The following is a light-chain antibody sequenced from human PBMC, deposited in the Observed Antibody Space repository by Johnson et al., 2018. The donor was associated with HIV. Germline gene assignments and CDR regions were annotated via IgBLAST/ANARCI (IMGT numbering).Light chain of an antibody. Sequence: QPVLTQPPSVSAAPGQKVTISCSGSSSNIGNNYVSWYQQLPGTAPKLLIYENNKRPSGIPDRFSASKSGTSATLGITGLQTGDEAYYYCGTWDSSLSAYVFGTGTKVTVL. CDR1: SSNIGNNY. CDR3: GTWDSSLSAYV. J-gene: IGLJ1*01. CDR2: ENN. V-gene: IGLV1-51*02.